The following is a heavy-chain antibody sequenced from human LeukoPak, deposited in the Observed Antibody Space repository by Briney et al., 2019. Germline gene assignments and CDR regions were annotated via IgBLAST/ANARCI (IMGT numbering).Heavy chain of an antibody. CDR2: IKEDGRQT. J-gene: IGHJ4*02. Sequence: GGSLRLSCVGSGSTFNGHWLTWVRQAPGRGLEWVASIKEDGRQTHYVDSVKGRFIISRDNSKKSLYLQMNSLRIEGTAVCYCAREWYDYGGDSEGYWGQGTLVTVSS. CDR1: GSTFNGHW. V-gene: IGHV3-7*01. D-gene: IGHD4-23*01. CDR3: AREWYDYGGDSEGY.